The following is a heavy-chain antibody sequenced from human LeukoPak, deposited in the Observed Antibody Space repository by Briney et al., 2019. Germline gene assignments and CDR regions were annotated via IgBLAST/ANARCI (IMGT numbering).Heavy chain of an antibody. Sequence: GGSLRLSCAASGFTFSSYAMHWVRQAPGKGLEWVAVISYDGGNKYYADSVKGRFTISRDDSKNTLYLQMNSLRAEDTAVYYCAKGMYSSSRYWYYGMDVWGQGTTVTVSS. J-gene: IGHJ6*02. V-gene: IGHV3-30*04. CDR1: GFTFSSYA. CDR3: AKGMYSSSRYWYYGMDV. D-gene: IGHD6-13*01. CDR2: ISYDGGNK.